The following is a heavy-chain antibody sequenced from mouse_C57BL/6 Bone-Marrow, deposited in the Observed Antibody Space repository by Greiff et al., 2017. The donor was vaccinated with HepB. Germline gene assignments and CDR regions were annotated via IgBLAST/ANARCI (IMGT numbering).Heavy chain of an antibody. D-gene: IGHD3-2*02. CDR1: GFTFSDYY. V-gene: IGHV5-12*01. CDR3: ARQDSSGYVRFAY. Sequence: EVKLVESGGGLVQPGGSLKLSCAASGFTFSDYYMYWVRQTPEKRLEWVAYISNGGGSTYYPDTVKGRFTISRDNAKNTLYLQMSRLKSEDTAMYYCARQDSSGYVRFAYWGQGTLVTVSA. J-gene: IGHJ3*01. CDR2: ISNGGGST.